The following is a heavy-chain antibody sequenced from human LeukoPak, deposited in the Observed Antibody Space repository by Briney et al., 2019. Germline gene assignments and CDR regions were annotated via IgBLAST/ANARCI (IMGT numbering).Heavy chain of an antibody. J-gene: IGHJ4*02. V-gene: IGHV3-11*01. CDR1: GFTFSDHY. CDR3: AKRGAEVGTTVAPGDY. Sequence: GGSLRLSCAASGFTFSDHYMTWIRQAPGKGLEWISYSTERGSAIYYADSVKGRFTISRDNAKNSLYLQMKSLSAEDTAIYYCAKRGAEVGTTVAPGDYWGQGTLVTVSS. D-gene: IGHD1-26*01. CDR2: STERGSAI.